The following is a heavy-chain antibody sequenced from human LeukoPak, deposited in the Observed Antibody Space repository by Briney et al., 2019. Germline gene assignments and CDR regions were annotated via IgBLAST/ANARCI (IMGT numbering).Heavy chain of an antibody. J-gene: IGHJ6*03. CDR3: ARHTMVRGVSGYYYYYMDV. D-gene: IGHD3-10*01. V-gene: IGHV4-4*09. CDR1: GGSLSSYY. CDR2: IYTSGST. Sequence: SETLFLTCTVSGGSLSSYYWSWIRQPPGKGLEWIGYIYTSGSTNYNPSLKSRVTISVDTSKNQFSLKLSSVTAADTAVYYCARHTMVRGVSGYYYYYMDVWGKGTTVTVSS.